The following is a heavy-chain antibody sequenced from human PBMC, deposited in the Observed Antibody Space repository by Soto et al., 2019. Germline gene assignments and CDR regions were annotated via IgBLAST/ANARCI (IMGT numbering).Heavy chain of an antibody. CDR2: IWYDGSNK. Sequence: GGSLRLSCAASGFTFSSYGMHWVRQAPGKGLEWVAVIWYDGSNKYYADSVKGRFTISRDNSKNTLYLQMNSLRAEDSAVYYCARGDCSSTSCYTVNGGGWFDPWGQGTLVTVSS. J-gene: IGHJ5*02. CDR1: GFTFSSYG. V-gene: IGHV3-33*01. D-gene: IGHD2-2*02. CDR3: ARGDCSSTSCYTVNGGGWFDP.